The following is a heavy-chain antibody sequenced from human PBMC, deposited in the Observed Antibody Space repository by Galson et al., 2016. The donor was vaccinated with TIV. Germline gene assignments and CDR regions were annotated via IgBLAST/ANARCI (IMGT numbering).Heavy chain of an antibody. V-gene: IGHV3-66*02. Sequence: SLRLSCAASELIVSSNYMSWVRQAPGKGLEWVSLISSGGTTSYADSVRGRFTISRDNSNNLVYLQMNNLRPEDTGAYYCARDRRHCGNECYLYYYYGMDVWGQGATVTVAS. D-gene: IGHD2-21*01. CDR2: ISSGGTT. CDR1: ELIVSSNY. J-gene: IGHJ6*02. CDR3: ARDRRHCGNECYLYYYYGMDV.